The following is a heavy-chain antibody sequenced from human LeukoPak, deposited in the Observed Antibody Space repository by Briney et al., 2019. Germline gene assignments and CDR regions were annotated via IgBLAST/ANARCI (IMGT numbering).Heavy chain of an antibody. CDR2: INHSGST. CDR3: ARSAGLKRWLQPRIPFDY. CDR1: GGSFSGYY. D-gene: IGHD5-24*01. J-gene: IGHJ4*02. V-gene: IGHV4-34*01. Sequence: KTSETLSLTCAVYGGSFSGYYWSWIRQPPGKGLEWIGEINHSGSTNYNPSLKSRVTISVDTSKNQFSLKLSSVTAADTAVYYCARSAGLKRWLQPRIPFDYWGQGTLVTVSS.